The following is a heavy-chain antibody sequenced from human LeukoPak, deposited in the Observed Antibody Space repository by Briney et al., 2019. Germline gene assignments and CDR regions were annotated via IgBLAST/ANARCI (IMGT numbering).Heavy chain of an antibody. CDR1: AFTFSDYW. CDR3: ARVAALAGTVIDY. V-gene: IGHV3-7*01. J-gene: IGHJ4*02. CDR2: IKEDGSEK. D-gene: IGHD6-19*01. Sequence: GGSLRLSCAASAFTFSDYWMTWVRQAPGKGLERVANIKEDGSEKYYVDSVKGRFTISRDNAKNSLYLQMNSLRAEDTAVYFCARVAALAGTVIDYWGQGTLVTVSS.